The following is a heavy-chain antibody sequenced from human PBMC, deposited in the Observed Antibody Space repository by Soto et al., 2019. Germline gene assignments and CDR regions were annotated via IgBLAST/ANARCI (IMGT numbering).Heavy chain of an antibody. CDR3: ARVQYYDSSGYIYYAFDI. CDR1: GYSFTSYW. V-gene: IGHV5-10-1*01. D-gene: IGHD3-22*01. Sequence: TGESLKISCKGSGYSFTSYWISWVRQMPGKGLEWMGRIDPSDSYTNYSPSFQGHVTISADKSISTAYLQWSSLKASDTAMYYCARVQYYDSSGYIYYAFDIWGQGTMVTVSS. CDR2: IDPSDSYT. J-gene: IGHJ3*02.